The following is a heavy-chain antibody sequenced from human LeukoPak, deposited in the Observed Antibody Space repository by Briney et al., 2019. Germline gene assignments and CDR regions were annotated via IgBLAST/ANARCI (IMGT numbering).Heavy chain of an antibody. Sequence: SETLSLTCTVSGGSISSYYWSWIRQPPGKGLEWIGYIYYSGSTNYNPSLKSRVTISVDTSKNQFSLKLSSVTAADTAVYYCARDTGLLRFGEGMDWFDPWGQGTLVTVSS. CDR1: GGSISSYY. V-gene: IGHV4-59*01. CDR3: ARDTGLLRFGEGMDWFDP. D-gene: IGHD3-10*01. J-gene: IGHJ5*02. CDR2: IYYSGST.